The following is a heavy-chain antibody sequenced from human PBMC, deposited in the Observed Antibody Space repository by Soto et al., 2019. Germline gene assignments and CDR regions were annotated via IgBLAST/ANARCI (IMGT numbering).Heavy chain of an antibody. CDR1: GFTVSSNY. CDR3: ARGLISMIGGGYFDY. D-gene: IGHD3-22*01. Sequence: EVQLVETGGGLIQPGGSLRLSCAASGFTVSSNYMSWVRQAPGKGLEWVSVIYSGGSTYFADSVKGRFTISRDNSKNTLYLQMNSLRAEDTAVYYCARGLISMIGGGYFDYWGQGTLVTVSS. V-gene: IGHV3-53*02. J-gene: IGHJ4*02. CDR2: IYSGGST.